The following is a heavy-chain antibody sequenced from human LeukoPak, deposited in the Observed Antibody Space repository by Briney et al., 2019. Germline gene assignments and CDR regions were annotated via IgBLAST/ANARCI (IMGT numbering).Heavy chain of an antibody. D-gene: IGHD2-15*01. J-gene: IGHJ4*02. CDR1: GFAFRTYS. CDR3: AREERVGAAYYFDA. V-gene: IGHV3-30*04. Sequence: GGSLKLSCAASGFAFRTYSMHWVRQAPGKGLEWLAVITYDGKVQHYADSVKGQFTVSRDNSKKTLYLQMISLRPEDTAFYYCAREERVGAAYYFDAWGRGTLVTVSS. CDR2: ITYDGKVQ.